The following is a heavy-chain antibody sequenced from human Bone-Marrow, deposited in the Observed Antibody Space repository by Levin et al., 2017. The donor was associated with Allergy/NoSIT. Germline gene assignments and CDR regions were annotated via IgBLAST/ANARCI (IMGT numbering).Heavy chain of an antibody. CDR3: TRGDSSGPKD. J-gene: IGHJ4*02. D-gene: IGHD6-19*01. Sequence: PGGSLRLSCAASGFIVSDSALHWVRLASGKGLEWIGRTRSKANNYATAYIASVKGRFIISRDESKQTVYLQMNSLKTEDSAVYFCTRGDSSGPKDWGQGTLVTVSS. V-gene: IGHV3-73*01. CDR2: TRSKANNYAT. CDR1: GFIVSDSA.